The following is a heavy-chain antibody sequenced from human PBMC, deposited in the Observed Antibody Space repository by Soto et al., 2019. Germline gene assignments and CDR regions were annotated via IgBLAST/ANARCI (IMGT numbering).Heavy chain of an antibody. CDR1: GGSVSSRNYY. D-gene: IGHD3-22*01. J-gene: IGHJ5*02. CDR2: LYYSGST. V-gene: IGHV4-61*01. Sequence: QVQLQESGPGLVKPSETLSLTCTVSGGSVSSRNYYWSWIRQPPGKGLEWIGYLYYSGSTNYNPSLKSRVTTSADASKNQFSLKLSSVTAADTAVYYCARGWLPSPNLRFDPWSQGILVTVSS. CDR3: ARGWLPSPNLRFDP.